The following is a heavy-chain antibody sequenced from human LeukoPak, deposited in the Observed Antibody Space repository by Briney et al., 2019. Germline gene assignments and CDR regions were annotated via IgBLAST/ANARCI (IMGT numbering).Heavy chain of an antibody. J-gene: IGHJ4*02. CDR2: ISYDGSKK. CDR1: GFTFSNYG. Sequence: GGSLRLSCAASGFTFSNYGMHWVRQAPGKGLEWVAVISYDGSKKYYVDSVKGRFTISRDNSNNTLFLQMNSLRPEDTAVYYCALSSMASAGCFDYWGQGTLVNVSS. D-gene: IGHD6-13*01. V-gene: IGHV3-30*03. CDR3: ALSSMASAGCFDY.